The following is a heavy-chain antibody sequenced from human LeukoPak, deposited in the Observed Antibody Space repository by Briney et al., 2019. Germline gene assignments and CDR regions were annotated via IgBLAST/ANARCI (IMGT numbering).Heavy chain of an antibody. CDR1: GFTFSSYS. Sequence: GGSLRLSCAASGFTFSSYSMNWVRQAPGKGLEWVSSISSSSSYIYYADSVKGRFTISRDNAKNSLYLQMNSLRAEDTAVYYCARDPELRYSNVWGQGTLATVSS. CDR2: ISSSSSYI. CDR3: ARDPELRYSNV. V-gene: IGHV3-21*01. J-gene: IGHJ4*02. D-gene: IGHD3-9*01.